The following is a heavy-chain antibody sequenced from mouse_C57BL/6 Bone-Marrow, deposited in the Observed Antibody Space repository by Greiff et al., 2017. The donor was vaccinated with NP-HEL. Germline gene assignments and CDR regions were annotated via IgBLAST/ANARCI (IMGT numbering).Heavy chain of an antibody. J-gene: IGHJ4*01. CDR2: ISGGGGNT. Sequence: EVQVVESGGGLVKPGGSLKLSCAASGFTFSSYTMSWVRQTPEKRLEWVATISGGGGNTYYPDSVKGRFTISRDNAKNTLYLQMSSLRSEDTALYYCARQLRLRGYYYAMDYWGQGTSVTVSS. CDR3: ARQLRLRGYYYAMDY. CDR1: GFTFSSYT. D-gene: IGHD3-2*02. V-gene: IGHV5-9*01.